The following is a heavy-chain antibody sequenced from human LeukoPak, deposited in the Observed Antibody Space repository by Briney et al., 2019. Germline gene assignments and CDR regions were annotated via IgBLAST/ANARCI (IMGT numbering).Heavy chain of an antibody. CDR1: GDFISGGTYY. D-gene: IGHD3-16*01. CDR2: IHYTGSS. CDR3: ARAPAYRTFSLHH. V-gene: IGHV4-39*01. Sequence: SETLSLTCTVSGDFISGGTYYWGWIRQPPGKGLEWIANIHYTGSSYSAPSLKSRVIISVDPSKNQFSLNLRSVTAADTAVYYCARAPAYRTFSLHHWGHGSLVTVSS. J-gene: IGHJ5*02.